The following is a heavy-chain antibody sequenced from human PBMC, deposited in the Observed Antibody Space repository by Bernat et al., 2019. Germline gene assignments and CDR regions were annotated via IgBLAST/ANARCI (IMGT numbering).Heavy chain of an antibody. J-gene: IGHJ2*01. CDR3: AKDRWQQLTTRVWYFDP. CDR2: ISYDGSNK. CDR1: GFTFSSYG. D-gene: IGHD6-13*01. V-gene: IGHV3-30*18. Sequence: QVQLVESGGGVVQPGRSLRLSCAATGFTFSSYGMHWVRQAPGKGLEWVAVISYDGSNKYYADSVKGRFTISRDNSKNTLYLQMNSLRAEDTAVYYCAKDRWQQLTTRVWYFDPWGRGTLVTVSS.